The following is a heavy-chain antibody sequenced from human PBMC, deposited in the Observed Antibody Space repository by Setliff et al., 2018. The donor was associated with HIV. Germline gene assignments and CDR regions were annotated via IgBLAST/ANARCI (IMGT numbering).Heavy chain of an antibody. CDR1: GYIFTNFW. Sequence: GESLKISCEGSGYIFTNFWIGWVRQMPGKGLEWMGIIYPGNSDTRYSPSSQGQVTISRDNAKNSLYLQMNSLRAEDTAVYYCARDLGSPTSHNNYFNYWGQGTLVTVSS. CDR3: ARDLGSPTSHNNYFNY. J-gene: IGHJ4*02. D-gene: IGHD2-2*01. V-gene: IGHV5-51*01. CDR2: IYPGNSDT.